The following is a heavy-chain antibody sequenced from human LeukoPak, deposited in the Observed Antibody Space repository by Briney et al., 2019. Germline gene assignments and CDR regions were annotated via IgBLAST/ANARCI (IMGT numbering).Heavy chain of an antibody. V-gene: IGHV3-30*03. CDR1: GFTFSSYG. J-gene: IGHJ5*02. D-gene: IGHD4/OR15-4a*01. CDR2: ISNDGSKN. CDR3: TTDSPIVLAPGRIHP. Sequence: PGGSLRLSCAASGFTFSSYGMHWVRQAPGKGLEWVAVISNDGSKNYYADSVKGRFTISRDNSKNTLYLQMNSLRVEDTAVYYCTTDSPIVLAPGRIHPWGQGTLVTVSS.